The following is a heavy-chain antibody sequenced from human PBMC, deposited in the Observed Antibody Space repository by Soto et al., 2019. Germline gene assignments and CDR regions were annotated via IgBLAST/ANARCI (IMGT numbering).Heavy chain of an antibody. CDR1: GFTFSNAW. V-gene: IGHV3-15*01. CDR3: TTVGWFIAVEYYFDY. Sequence: EVQLVESGGGLVKPGGSLRLSCAASGFTFSNAWMSWVRQAPGKGLEWVGRIKSKTDGGTTDYAAPVKGRFTISRDDSKNTLYLQMNSLKTEDTAVYYCTTVGWFIAVEYYFDYWGQGTLVTVSS. D-gene: IGHD6-19*01. CDR2: IKSKTDGGTT. J-gene: IGHJ4*02.